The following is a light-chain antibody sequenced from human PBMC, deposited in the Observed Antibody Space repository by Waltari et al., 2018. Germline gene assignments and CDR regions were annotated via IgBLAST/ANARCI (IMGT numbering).Light chain of an antibody. V-gene: IGKV1-NL1*01. CDR3: QQYYSTPRT. CDR1: QGISNS. J-gene: IGKJ1*01. CDR2: AAS. Sequence: DIQMTQSPSSLSASVGDRVTITCRASQGISNSLAWYQQKPGKAPKLLLYAASRWESGVPSRFRGSGSGTEYTLTISSLQPEDFATYYCQQYYSTPRTFGQGTKVEIK.